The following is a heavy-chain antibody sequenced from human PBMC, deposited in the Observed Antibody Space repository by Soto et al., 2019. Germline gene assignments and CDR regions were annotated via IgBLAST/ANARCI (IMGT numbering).Heavy chain of an antibody. D-gene: IGHD3-3*01. CDR2: ISGSGMLT. J-gene: IGHJ4*01. Sequence: PGGSLRLSCAASGFTFSDSPISSVRQAPGKGLEWVSTISGSGMLTYYADSVKGRFTISRDNSKNTLYLQMSGLRVEDTAVYYCAKCLPRPSIFGVVINAFDHWGQGALVTVSS. V-gene: IGHV3-23*01. CDR1: GFTFSDSP. CDR3: AKCLPRPSIFGVVINAFDH.